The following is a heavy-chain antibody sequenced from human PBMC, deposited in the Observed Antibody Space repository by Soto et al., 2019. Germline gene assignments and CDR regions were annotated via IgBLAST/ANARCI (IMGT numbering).Heavy chain of an antibody. CDR3: ARDFGSLGATIDY. J-gene: IGHJ4*02. D-gene: IGHD1-26*01. CDR1: GFTFSSYA. V-gene: IGHV3-30*04. CDR2: ISYDGRNN. Sequence: GGSLRLSCAASGFTFSSYAMHWVRQAPGKGLEWVAVISYDGRNNYYADSVKGRFTISRDNSKNTLYLQMNSLRAEDTAVYYCARDFGSLGATIDYWGQGTLVTVSS.